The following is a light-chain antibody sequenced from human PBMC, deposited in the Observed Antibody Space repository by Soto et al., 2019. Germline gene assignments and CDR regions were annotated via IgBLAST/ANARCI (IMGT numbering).Light chain of an antibody. CDR1: QSVSSSY. J-gene: IGKJ1*01. CDR3: QQRRNWHLWS. Sequence: SLSNVSYAPGCRAPLSCLALQSVSSSYLAWYQQKPGQAPRLLIYDASNRATGVPARFSGSESGTDFTLTISRLEPEDFAVYFCQQRRNWHLWSFGHGTKVDIK. V-gene: IGKV3D-20*02. CDR2: DAS.